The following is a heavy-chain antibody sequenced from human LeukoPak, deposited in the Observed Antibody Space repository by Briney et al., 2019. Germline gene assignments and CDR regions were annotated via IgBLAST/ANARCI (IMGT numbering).Heavy chain of an antibody. CDR3: ARGHRTYSSSWYNY. V-gene: IGHV3-11*01. CDR2: ISHSGYTI. Sequence: GGSLRLSCAASGFSFSDDFMSWIRQAPGQRPEWVSYISHSGYTIQYADSVKGRFTISRDNAKNSLYLQMNSLRAEDTDVYYCARGHRTYSSSWYNYWGQGTLVTVSS. J-gene: IGHJ4*02. CDR1: GFSFSDDF. D-gene: IGHD6-13*01.